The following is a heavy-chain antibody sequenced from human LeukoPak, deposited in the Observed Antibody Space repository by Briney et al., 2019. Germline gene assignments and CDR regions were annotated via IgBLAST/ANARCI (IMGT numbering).Heavy chain of an antibody. CDR3: ASSDTAMVPGYFDY. Sequence: GGSLRLSCAASGFAFSSYAMSWVRQAPGKGLEWVSAISGGGGSTYYADSVKGRFTISRDNSKNTLYPQMNSLRAEDKAVYYCASSDTAMVPGYFDYWGQGTLVTVSS. D-gene: IGHD5-18*01. CDR1: GFAFSSYA. CDR2: ISGGGGST. V-gene: IGHV3-23*01. J-gene: IGHJ4*02.